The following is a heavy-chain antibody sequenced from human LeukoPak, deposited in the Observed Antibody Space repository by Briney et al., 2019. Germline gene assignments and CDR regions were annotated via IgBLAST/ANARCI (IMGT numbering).Heavy chain of an antibody. V-gene: IGHV4-61*08. D-gene: IGHD1-26*01. CDR2: VYYSGST. J-gene: IGHJ4*02. Sequence: PSETLSLTCTVSGDPISGYSDYKWTWIRQPPGKGLQWIGYVYYSGSTNYTPSLRSRVTISVDTSRNQFSLKLTSVTAADTAVYYCAREYSGFDHWGQGTLVTVSS. CDR1: GDPISGYSDY. CDR3: AREYSGFDH.